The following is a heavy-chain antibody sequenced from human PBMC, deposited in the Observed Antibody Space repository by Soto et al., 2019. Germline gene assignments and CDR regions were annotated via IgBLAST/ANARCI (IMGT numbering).Heavy chain of an antibody. Sequence: SVKVSCKASGFTFTSSAMQWVRQARGQRLEWIGWIVVGSGNTNYAQKFQERVTITRDMSTSTAYMELSSLRSEDTAVYYCAGVGRNYYFGMDVWGQGTTVTVSS. CDR1: GFTFTSSA. CDR3: AGVGRNYYFGMDV. J-gene: IGHJ6*02. V-gene: IGHV1-58*02. CDR2: IVVGSGNT.